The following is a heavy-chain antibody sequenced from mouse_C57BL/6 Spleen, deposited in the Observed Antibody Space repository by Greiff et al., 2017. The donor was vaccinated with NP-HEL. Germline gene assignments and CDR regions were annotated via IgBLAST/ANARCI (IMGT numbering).Heavy chain of an antibody. Sequence: EVQLQQSGPELVKPGASVKISCKASGYTFTDYYMNWVKQSHGKSLEWIGDIHPNNGGTSYNQKFKGKATLTVNKSSSTDYMELRSQTSEDSAVYCCARSLHYYAMDYWGQGTSVTVAS. V-gene: IGHV1-26*01. CDR2: IHPNNGGT. CDR1: GYTFTDYY. CDR3: ARSLHYYAMDY. J-gene: IGHJ4*01.